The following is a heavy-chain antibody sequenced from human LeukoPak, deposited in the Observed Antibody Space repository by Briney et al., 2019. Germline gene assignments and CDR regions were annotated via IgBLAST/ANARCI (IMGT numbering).Heavy chain of an antibody. CDR1: GGSISYFY. Sequence: SETLSLTCPVSGGSISYFYWRCMWTSPGKGLEWTPYMYDNGFTNYNPSLKSRVTKSGDTSKSLLSLRLTSVTSADTAVYYCARDVVVVTSWDNWFDPWGQGTLVTVSS. J-gene: IGHJ5*02. V-gene: IGHV4-59*01. CDR3: ARDVVVVTSWDNWFDP. CDR2: MYDNGFT. D-gene: IGHD2-21*02.